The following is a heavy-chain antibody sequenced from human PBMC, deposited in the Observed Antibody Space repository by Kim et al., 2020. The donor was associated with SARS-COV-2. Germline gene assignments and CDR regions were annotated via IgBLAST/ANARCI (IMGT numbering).Heavy chain of an antibody. Sequence: SETLSLTCTVSGGSISSSSYYWGWIRQPPGKGLEWIGSIYYSGSTYYNPSLKSRVTISVDTSKNQFSLKLSSVTAADTAVYYCARRIYYDSSGYSLDYWGQGTLVTVSS. J-gene: IGHJ4*02. D-gene: IGHD3-22*01. CDR2: IYYSGST. CDR1: GGSISSSSYY. V-gene: IGHV4-39*01. CDR3: ARRIYYDSSGYSLDY.